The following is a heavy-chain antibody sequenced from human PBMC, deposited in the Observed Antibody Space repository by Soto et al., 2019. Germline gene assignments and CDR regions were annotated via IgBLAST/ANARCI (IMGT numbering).Heavy chain of an antibody. CDR3: ARDPTIFGVVQNYGMDV. CDR2: ISGYNGIT. J-gene: IGHJ6*02. Sequence: QVQLVQSGAEVKKPGASVKVSCKASGSTFTSYGITWVRQAPGQGLEWMGWISGYNGITNYAQKLQGRVTMTTDTSTSTAYMELRSLRSDDTAVYYCARDPTIFGVVQNYGMDVWGQGTTVTVSS. V-gene: IGHV1-18*01. CDR1: GSTFTSYG. D-gene: IGHD3-3*01.